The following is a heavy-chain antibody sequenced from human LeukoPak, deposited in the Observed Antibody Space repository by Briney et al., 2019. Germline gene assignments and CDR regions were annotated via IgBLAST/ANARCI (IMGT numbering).Heavy chain of an antibody. V-gene: IGHV3-23*01. Sequence: GGPLRLSCAASGFTFSSYAMSWVRQAPGKGLEWVSAISGSGGSTYYADSVKGRFTISRDNSKNTLYLQMNSLRAEDTAVYYCARVEMSITIFGVVIRDAFDIWGQGTMVTVSS. D-gene: IGHD3-3*01. J-gene: IGHJ3*02. CDR2: ISGSGGST. CDR1: GFTFSSYA. CDR3: ARVEMSITIFGVVIRDAFDI.